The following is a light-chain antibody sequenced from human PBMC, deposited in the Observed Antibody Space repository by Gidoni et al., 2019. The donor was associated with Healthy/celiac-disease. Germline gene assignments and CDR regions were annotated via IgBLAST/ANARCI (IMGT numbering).Light chain of an antibody. CDR1: QSLLHSNGYNY. V-gene: IGKV2-28*01. CDR2: LGS. Sequence: DSVMTQSPLSLPVTPGEPASISCRSSQSLLHSNGYNYLDWYLQKPGQSPQLLIYLGSNRASGVPDRFSGSGSGTDFTLKISRVEAEDVGVYYCMQALQTPPTFGQGTRLEI. CDR3: MQALQTPPT. J-gene: IGKJ5*01.